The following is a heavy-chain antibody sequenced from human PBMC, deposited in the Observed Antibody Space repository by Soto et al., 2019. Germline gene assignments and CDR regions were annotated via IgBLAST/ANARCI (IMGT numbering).Heavy chain of an antibody. D-gene: IGHD6-19*01. Sequence: GGSLRLSCAASGFTFSSYDMHWVRQATGKGLEWVSAIGTAGDTYYPGSVKGRFTISRENAKNSLYLQMNSLRAGDTAVYYCAMGWLVRDAFDIWGQGTMVTVS. V-gene: IGHV3-13*01. CDR2: IGTAGDT. J-gene: IGHJ3*02. CDR3: AMGWLVRDAFDI. CDR1: GFTFSSYD.